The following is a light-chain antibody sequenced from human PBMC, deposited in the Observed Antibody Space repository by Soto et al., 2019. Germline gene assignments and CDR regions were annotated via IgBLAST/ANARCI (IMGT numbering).Light chain of an antibody. CDR3: MQALTGLT. CDR2: FAS. J-gene: IGKJ4*01. V-gene: IGKV2-28*01. Sequence: DIVMTQSPLSLAVTPGEPASISCKSSQRIVHSKGNNYLDWYVQKPGQSPQLLIYFASNRASGVPDRFNGSGSGTDFVLTITRVEAEDAGVYYCMQALTGLTFGGGTKVEIK. CDR1: QRIVHSKGNNY.